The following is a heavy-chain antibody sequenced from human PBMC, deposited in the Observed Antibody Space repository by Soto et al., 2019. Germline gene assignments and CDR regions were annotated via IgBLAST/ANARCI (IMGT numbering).Heavy chain of an antibody. CDR3: ARESEDLTSNFAA. CDR1: GFTFTRYS. V-gene: IGHV3-21*01. CDR2: ISSTTNYI. J-gene: IGHJ4*02. Sequence: EVQLVESGGGLVKPGGSLRLSCAASGFTFTRYSMNWVRQAPGKGLEWVSSISSTTNYIYYADSMKGRFTVSRDNAKNAVYLEMNSLSAEDTALYYWARESEDLTSNFAAWGQGTLVTVSS.